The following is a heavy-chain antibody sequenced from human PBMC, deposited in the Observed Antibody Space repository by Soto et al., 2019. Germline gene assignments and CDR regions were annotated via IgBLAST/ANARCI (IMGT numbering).Heavy chain of an antibody. CDR2: TKNKAQRYTT. CDR3: VRWDSGNPEN. CDR1: GFTLSDHY. V-gene: IGHV3-72*01. J-gene: IGHJ4*02. Sequence: EVQLVESGGGLVQPGGSLRLSCVVSGFTLSDHYIDWVRQAPGKGLEWVGRTKNKAQRYTTEYAAYVKGRFTISRDDSENSVYLQMNSLKPEDTAVYYCVRWDSGNPENWGQGTLVTVSS. D-gene: IGHD1-26*01.